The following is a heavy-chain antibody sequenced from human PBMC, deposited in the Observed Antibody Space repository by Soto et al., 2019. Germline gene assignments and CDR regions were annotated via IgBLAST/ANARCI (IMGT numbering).Heavy chain of an antibody. V-gene: IGHV3-23*01. CDR2: ISGSGGST. CDR3: AKVKGYYYGSGSYYNEDYFDY. D-gene: IGHD3-10*01. Sequence: EVQLLESGGGLVQPGGSLRLSCAASGFTFSSYAMSWVRQAPGKGLEWVSAISGSGGSTYYADSVKGRFTISRDNSKNTLYLQKNSLRAEDTAVYYCAKVKGYYYGSGSYYNEDYFDYWGQGTLVTVSS. CDR1: GFTFSSYA. J-gene: IGHJ4*02.